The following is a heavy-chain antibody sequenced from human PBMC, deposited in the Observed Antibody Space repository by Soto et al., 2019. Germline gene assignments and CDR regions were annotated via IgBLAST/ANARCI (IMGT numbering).Heavy chain of an antibody. CDR3: ARDPGYSFGNT. CDR2: IYYSGST. V-gene: IGHV4-39*02. J-gene: IGHJ5*02. D-gene: IGHD5-18*01. CDR1: GGTIISSIYY. Sequence: PSETMSLTCTVAGGTIISSIYYWGWISQPPGKGLEWIGSIYYSGSTYYNPSLKSRVTISVDTSKNQFSLKLSSVTAADTAVYYCARDPGYSFGNTWGQGTLVTVSS.